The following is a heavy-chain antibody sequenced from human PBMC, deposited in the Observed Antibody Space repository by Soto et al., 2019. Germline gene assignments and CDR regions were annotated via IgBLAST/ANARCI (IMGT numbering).Heavy chain of an antibody. J-gene: IGHJ5*02. CDR3: VRCHTCGSDCYQDWFDP. CDR2: IYWDGST. Sequence: GGSLRLSCEVSGFSVSDNFMSWVRQAPGKGLEWVSVIYWDGSTYYADSVKGRFAMSRDNSKNTLFLQMNSVRAEDTAVYYCVRCHTCGSDCYQDWFDPWGQGTLVTVSS. CDR1: GFSVSDNF. V-gene: IGHV3-53*01. D-gene: IGHD2-21*02.